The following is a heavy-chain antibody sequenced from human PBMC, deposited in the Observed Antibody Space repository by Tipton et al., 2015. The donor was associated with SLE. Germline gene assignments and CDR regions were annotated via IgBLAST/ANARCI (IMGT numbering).Heavy chain of an antibody. D-gene: IGHD2-21*01. CDR3: AERGLRFQ. V-gene: IGHV3-7*01. CDR2: IKPDGSEK. J-gene: IGHJ4*02. CDR1: GFTFSNYW. Sequence: SLRLSCAVSGFTFSNYWMSWVRQAPGKGLEWVANIKPDGSEKSYADSVNGRFTISRDNAKKSLYLQLNSLRAEDTAVYYCAERGLRFQWGQGTPVTVSS.